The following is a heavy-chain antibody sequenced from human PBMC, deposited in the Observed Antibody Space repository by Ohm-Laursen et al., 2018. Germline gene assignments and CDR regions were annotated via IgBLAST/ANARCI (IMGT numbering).Heavy chain of an antibody. J-gene: IGHJ1*01. D-gene: IGHD4-11*01. Sequence: SDTLSLTCTVSGGSISSYYWSWIRQPAGKGLEWIGRIYTSGSTNYNPSLKSRVAMSVDTSKNQFSLKLSSVTAADTAVYYCASESNAEYFQHWGQGTLVTVSS. CDR1: GGSISSYY. V-gene: IGHV4-4*07. CDR2: IYTSGST. CDR3: ASESNAEYFQH.